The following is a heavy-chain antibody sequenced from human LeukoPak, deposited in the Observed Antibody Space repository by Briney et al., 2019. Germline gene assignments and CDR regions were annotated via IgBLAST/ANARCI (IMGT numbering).Heavy chain of an antibody. D-gene: IGHD6-13*01. CDR2: IRYDGSNK. J-gene: IGHJ4*02. Sequence: GGSLRLSCAASGFTFSSYAMHWVRQAPGKGLEWVAFIRYDGSNKYYADSVKGRFTISRDNSKNTLYLQMNSLRAEDTAVYYCAKVSSWYLTYYFDYWGQGTLVTVSS. CDR1: GFTFSSYA. V-gene: IGHV3-30*02. CDR3: AKVSSWYLTYYFDY.